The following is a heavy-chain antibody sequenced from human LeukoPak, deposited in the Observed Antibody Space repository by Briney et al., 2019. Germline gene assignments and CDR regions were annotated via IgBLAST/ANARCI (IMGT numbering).Heavy chain of an antibody. CDR2: ITGSGGST. CDR3: ARNQDSSWYYYYMDV. D-gene: IGHD6-13*01. Sequence: GGSLRLSCAASGFTFNNYAMSWVRQAPGKGLEWVSTITGSGGSTYSADSVKGRPTISRDNSKNTLYLKMNSLRADDTALYYCARNQDSSWYYYYMDVWGKGATVTVSS. V-gene: IGHV3-23*01. J-gene: IGHJ6*03. CDR1: GFTFNNYA.